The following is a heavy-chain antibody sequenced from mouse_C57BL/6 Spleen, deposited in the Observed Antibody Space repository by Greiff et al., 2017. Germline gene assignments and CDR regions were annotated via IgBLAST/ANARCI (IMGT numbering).Heavy chain of an antibody. D-gene: IGHD1-1*01. CDR3: AKNMNYGSSGWYFDV. V-gene: IGHV2-5*01. CDR1: GFSLTSYG. CDR2: IWRGGST. Sequence: QVQLQQSGPGLVQPSQSLSITCTVSGFSLTSYGVHWVRQSPGKGLEWLGVIWRGGSTDYNAAFMSRLSITKDNSKSQVFFKMNSLQADDTAIYYCAKNMNYGSSGWYFDVWGTGTTVTVSS. J-gene: IGHJ1*03.